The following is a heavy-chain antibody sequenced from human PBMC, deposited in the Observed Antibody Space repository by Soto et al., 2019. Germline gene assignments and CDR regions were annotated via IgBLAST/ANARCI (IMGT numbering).Heavy chain of an antibody. V-gene: IGHV1-69*12. CDR2: IIPIFGTA. J-gene: IGHJ6*02. Sequence: QVQLVQSGAEVKKPGSSVKVSCKASGGTFSSYAISWVRQAPGQGLEWMGGIIPIFGTANYAQKFQGRVTITADESTSTAYMELSSLRSEDTAVYYCARGGIVLVPAAIDSYGLDVWGQGTTVTVSS. D-gene: IGHD2-2*01. CDR3: ARGGIVLVPAAIDSYGLDV. CDR1: GGTFSSYA.